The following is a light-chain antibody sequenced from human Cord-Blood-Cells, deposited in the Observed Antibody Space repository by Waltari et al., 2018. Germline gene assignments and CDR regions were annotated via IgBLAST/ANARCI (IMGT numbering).Light chain of an antibody. CDR3: CSYAGSSTYV. CDR1: SSDVGSSNL. Sequence: QPALPQPASVSGSPGQSITISCPGPSSDVGSSNLVSWYQQHPGKAPKLMSYEGSKRPSGVSNRFSGSKSGNTASLTISGLQAEDEADYYCCSYAGSSTYVFGTGTKVTVL. J-gene: IGLJ1*01. CDR2: EGS. V-gene: IGLV2-23*01.